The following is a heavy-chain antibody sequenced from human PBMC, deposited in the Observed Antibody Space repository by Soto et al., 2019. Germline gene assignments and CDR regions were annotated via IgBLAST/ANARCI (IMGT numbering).Heavy chain of an antibody. CDR3: ARGDGAVGAAIDI. CDR1: GFTFSDHY. CDR2: ISPRSSEI. J-gene: IGHJ4*02. D-gene: IGHD2-15*01. Sequence: PGGSLRLSCVVSGFTFSDHYMNWVRQAPGKGLQWVAYISPRSSEINYADPVKGRFTISRDNAKDSVFLHMTSLTAEDTGVDFCARGDGAVGAAIDIWGQGTLVTVSS. V-gene: IGHV3-11*06.